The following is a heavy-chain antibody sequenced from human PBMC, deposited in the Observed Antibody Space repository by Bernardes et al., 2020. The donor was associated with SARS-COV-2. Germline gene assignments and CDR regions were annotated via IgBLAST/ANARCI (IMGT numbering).Heavy chain of an antibody. V-gene: IGHV3-11*01. CDR3: AREVGYSYGGPFDY. CDR1: GFTFSYYY. Sequence: GSLRLSCAASGFTFSYYYMSWIRPAPGKGLEWDSYISSSGSTIYYADSVKGRFTISRDNAENSLYLQMNSLRAEDTAVYYCAREVGYSYGGPFDYWGQGTLITVSS. CDR2: ISSSGSTI. D-gene: IGHD5-18*01. J-gene: IGHJ4*02.